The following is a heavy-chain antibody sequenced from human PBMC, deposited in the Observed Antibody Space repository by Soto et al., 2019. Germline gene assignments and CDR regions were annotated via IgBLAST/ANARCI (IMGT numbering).Heavy chain of an antibody. Sequence: PGGSLRLSCAASGFIFSNYGVHWVRQAPGKGLEWVAAIWYDGSNEYYVDSVKGRFTISRDNSKITLYLEMNSLRAEDTAVYYCARDRRITNIAARNTFDYWGQGTLVTVSS. CDR2: IWYDGSNE. V-gene: IGHV3-33*01. CDR3: ARDRRITNIAARNTFDY. D-gene: IGHD6-6*01. CDR1: GFIFSNYG. J-gene: IGHJ4*02.